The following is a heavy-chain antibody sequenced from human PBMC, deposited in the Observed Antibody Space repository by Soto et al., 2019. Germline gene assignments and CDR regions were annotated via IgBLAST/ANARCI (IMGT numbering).Heavy chain of an antibody. Sequence: QEQLVQSGAEVKKPGSSVKFSCKASGGLFSSYPISWVRQVPGQGLEWMGGIIPVLQTAYYTQRFQGRVTITTDEATNTAYMDLSSLRSEDTAIYYCARGGSGYTMFKEIWGQRPLVTVSS. CDR1: GGLFSSYP. V-gene: IGHV1-69*01. CDR2: IIPVLQTA. J-gene: IGHJ4*02. D-gene: IGHD3-22*01. CDR3: ARGGSGYTMFKEI.